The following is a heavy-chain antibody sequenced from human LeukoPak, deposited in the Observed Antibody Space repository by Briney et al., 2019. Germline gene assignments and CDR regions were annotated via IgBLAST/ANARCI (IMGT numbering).Heavy chain of an antibody. CDR2: INPNSGGT. CDR3: ARGAKGFDY. CDR1: GYTFTGLY. V-gene: IGHV1-2*02. Sequence: ASVKVSCKAAGYTFTGLYLHWVRQAPGQGLEWMGWINPNSGGTAFAQKFQGRVTMTRDTSISTAYMELSRLTSDDTAVYFCARGAKGFDYWGQGTLVTVSS. J-gene: IGHJ4*02.